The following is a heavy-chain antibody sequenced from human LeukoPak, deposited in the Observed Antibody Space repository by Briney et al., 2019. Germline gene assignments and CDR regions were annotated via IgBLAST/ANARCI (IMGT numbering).Heavy chain of an antibody. D-gene: IGHD3-10*01. Sequence: SETLSLTCTVSGGSISSGGYYWSWIRQPPGKGLEWIGYIYHSGSTYYNPSLKSRVTISVDRSKNQFSLKLSSVTAADTAVYYCATGGYYGSGSYSIDYWGQGTLVTVSS. J-gene: IGHJ4*02. CDR3: ATGGYYGSGSYSIDY. CDR2: IYHSGST. CDR1: GGSISSGGYY. V-gene: IGHV4-30-2*01.